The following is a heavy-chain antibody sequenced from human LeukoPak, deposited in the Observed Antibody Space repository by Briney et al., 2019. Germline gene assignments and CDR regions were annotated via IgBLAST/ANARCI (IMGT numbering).Heavy chain of an antibody. J-gene: IGHJ6*02. V-gene: IGHV3-7*01. D-gene: IGHD3-16*01. CDR2: VNREGSDK. CDR3: ARDGVPGGRDV. CDR1: GFAFSIHW. Sequence: GGSLRLSCAASGFAFSIHWMNGVRQAPGKGGEWVANVNREGSDKNYVDSVKGRFTISRDNAKNSLYLQMNSLRVEDTAVYYCARDGVPGGRDVWGQGTTVTVS.